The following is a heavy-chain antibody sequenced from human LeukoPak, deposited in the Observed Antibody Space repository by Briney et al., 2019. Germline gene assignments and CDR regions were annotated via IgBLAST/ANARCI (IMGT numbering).Heavy chain of an antibody. CDR2: ISSSSSYI. D-gene: IGHD3-10*01. J-gene: IGHJ4*02. CDR1: GFTFSSYS. V-gene: IGHV3-21*01. CDR3: ARGFQYYYGSGSY. Sequence: PGGSLRLSCAASGFTFSSYSMNWVRQAPGKGPEWVSSISSSSSYIYYADSVKGRFTISRDNAKNSLYLQMNSLRAEDTAVYYCARGFQYYYGSGSYWGQGTLVTVSS.